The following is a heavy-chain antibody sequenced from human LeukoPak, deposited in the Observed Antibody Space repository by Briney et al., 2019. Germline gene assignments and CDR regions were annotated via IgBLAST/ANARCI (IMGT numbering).Heavy chain of an antibody. CDR2: ISGSGGST. J-gene: IGHJ4*02. D-gene: IGHD4-17*01. V-gene: IGHV3-23*01. CDR1: GFTFSSYA. CDR3: AKALSQWTVTTGFDY. Sequence: PGGSLRLSRAASGFTFSSYAMSWVRQAPGKGLEWVSAISGSGGSTYYADSVKGRFTISRDNSKNTLYLQMNSLRAEDTAVYYCAKALSQWTVTTGFDYWGRGTLVTVSS.